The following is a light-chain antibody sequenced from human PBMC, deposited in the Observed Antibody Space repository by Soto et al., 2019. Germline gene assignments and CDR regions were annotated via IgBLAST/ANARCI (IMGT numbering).Light chain of an antibody. CDR2: DAA. Sequence: DIQMTQSPYSLSAAVGDRVTIACRASQNINTYLNWYQQKPGKAPKLLMFDAASLQSGVPSRFSGSGSRTDFTLTITSLQPDDFAIYYCQHYHGYPFTFGPGTKVDIK. J-gene: IGKJ3*01. CDR3: QHYHGYPFT. CDR1: QNINTY. V-gene: IGKV1-39*01.